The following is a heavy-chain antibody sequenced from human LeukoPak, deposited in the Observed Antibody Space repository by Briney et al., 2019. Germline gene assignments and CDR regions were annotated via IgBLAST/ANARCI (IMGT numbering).Heavy chain of an antibody. D-gene: IGHD5-24*01. CDR3: ARDGMATITPNHYYYYMDV. Sequence: GGSLRLSCAASGFTFSSYWMSLVRQAPGKGLEWVANIKQDGSEKYYVDSVKGRFTISRDNAKNSLYLQMNSLRAEDTAVYYCARDGMATITPNHYYYYMDVWGKGTTVTVSS. CDR1: GFTFSSYW. CDR2: IKQDGSEK. J-gene: IGHJ6*03. V-gene: IGHV3-7*01.